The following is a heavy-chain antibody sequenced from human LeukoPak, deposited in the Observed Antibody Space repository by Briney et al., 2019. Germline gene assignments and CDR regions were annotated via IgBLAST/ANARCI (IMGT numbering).Heavy chain of an antibody. CDR2: FYYSGNT. J-gene: IGHJ4*02. CDR3: ARLRFWSGYPFFDA. D-gene: IGHD3-3*01. Sequence: SETLSLTCTVSGVSISSSYWSWIRQPPGKGLEWIGYFYYSGNTNYNPSLKSRVTMSVDTSKNQFSLNLRSVTAADTAVFYCARLRFWSGYPFFDACGRGTLVTVS. CDR1: GVSISSSY. V-gene: IGHV4-59*01.